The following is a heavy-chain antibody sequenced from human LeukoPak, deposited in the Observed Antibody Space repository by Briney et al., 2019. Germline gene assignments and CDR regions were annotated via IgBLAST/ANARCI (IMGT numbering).Heavy chain of an antibody. CDR2: IRYDGSNK. V-gene: IGHV3-30*02. CDR3: AKDYSSGWYRNDWFDP. D-gene: IGHD6-19*01. J-gene: IGHJ5*02. Sequence: GSLRLSCAASGFTFSSYGMHWVRQAPGKGLEWVAFIRYDGSNKYYADSVKGRFTISRDNSKNTLYLQMNSLRAEDTAVYYCAKDYSSGWYRNDWFDPWGQGTLVTVSS. CDR1: GFTFSSYG.